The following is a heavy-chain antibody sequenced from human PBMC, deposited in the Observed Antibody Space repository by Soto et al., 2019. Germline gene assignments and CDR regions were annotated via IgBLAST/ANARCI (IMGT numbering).Heavy chain of an antibody. D-gene: IGHD3-3*01. V-gene: IGHV4-30-2*01. CDR3: ARLDFRMNWFDP. CDR2: IYHSGST. CDR1: GGSISIGGYS. J-gene: IGHJ5*02. Sequence: KPSETLSLTCAVSGGSISIGGYSWSWIRQPPGKGLEWIGYIYHSGSTYYNPSLKSRVTISVDRSKNQFSLKPSSVTAADTDVYYCARLDFRMNWFDPWGQGALVTVSS.